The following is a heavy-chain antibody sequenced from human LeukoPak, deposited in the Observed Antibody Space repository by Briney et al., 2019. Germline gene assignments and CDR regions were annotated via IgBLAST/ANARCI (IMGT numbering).Heavy chain of an antibody. CDR1: GGSFSGYY. J-gene: IGHJ4*02. V-gene: IGHV4-34*01. CDR2: LNRGGST. D-gene: IGHD3-10*01. Sequence: SETLSLSCAVYGGSFSGYYLNWIRQPPGKGLEWIGELNRGGSTNYNPYLKSRITISVDTSENQFSLKLTSVTAADTAVYYCARNYNYGRYFFDSWGQGILVTVST. CDR3: ARNYNYGRYFFDS.